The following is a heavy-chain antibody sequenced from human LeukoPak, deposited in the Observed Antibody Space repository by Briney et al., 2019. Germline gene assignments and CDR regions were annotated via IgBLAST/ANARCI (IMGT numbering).Heavy chain of an antibody. J-gene: IGHJ4*02. Sequence: SETLSLTCTVSGYSISSGYYWGWIRQPPGKGLEWIGSIYHSGSTYYNPSLKSRVTISVDTSKSQFSLKLSSVTAADTAVYYCARLSTVTTSFDYWGQGTLVTVSS. D-gene: IGHD4-17*01. CDR1: GYSISSGYY. CDR2: IYHSGST. CDR3: ARLSTVTTSFDY. V-gene: IGHV4-38-2*02.